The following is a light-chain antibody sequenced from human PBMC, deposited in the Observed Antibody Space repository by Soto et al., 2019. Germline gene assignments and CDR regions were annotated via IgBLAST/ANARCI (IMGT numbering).Light chain of an antibody. Sequence: QSALTQPASVSGSPGQSITISCTGTRSAFGGYNYVSWYQQHPGKAPKLMIYEVTNRPSGVSNRFSGSKSGNTGSLTISGLQAEDEADYYCSSYTSTSTRVFGGGTKLTVL. CDR3: SSYTSTSTRV. CDR2: EVT. CDR1: RSAFGGYNY. V-gene: IGLV2-14*01. J-gene: IGLJ3*02.